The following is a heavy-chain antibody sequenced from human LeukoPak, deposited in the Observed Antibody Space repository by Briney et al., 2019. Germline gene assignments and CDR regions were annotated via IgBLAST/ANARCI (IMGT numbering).Heavy chain of an antibody. CDR1: GGSISSSSYY. D-gene: IGHD6-13*01. V-gene: IGHV4-39*07. CDR2: IYYSGST. CDR3: ARDRAAAGKASLDY. Sequence: SETLSLTCTVSGGSISSSSYYWGWIRQPPGKGLEWIGSIYYSGSTYYNPSLKSRVTISVDTSKNQFSLKLSSVTAADTAVYYCARDRAAAGKASLDYWGQGTLVTVSS. J-gene: IGHJ4*02.